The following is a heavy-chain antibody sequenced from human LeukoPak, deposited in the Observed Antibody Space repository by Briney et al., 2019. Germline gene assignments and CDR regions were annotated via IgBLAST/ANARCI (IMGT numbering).Heavy chain of an antibody. Sequence: GGSLRLSCAASGFTFSSYSMNWVRQAPGKGLEWVSSISSSSSYIYYADSVKGRFTISRDNAKNSLYLQMNSLRAEDTAVYYCARGYDFWSVPGGYYYYYMDVWGKGTTVTVSS. V-gene: IGHV3-21*04. CDR3: ARGYDFWSVPGGYYYYYMDV. CDR1: GFTFSSYS. CDR2: ISSSSSYI. D-gene: IGHD3-3*01. J-gene: IGHJ6*03.